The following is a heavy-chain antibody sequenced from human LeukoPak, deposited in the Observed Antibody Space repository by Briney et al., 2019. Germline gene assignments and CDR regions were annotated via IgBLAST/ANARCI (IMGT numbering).Heavy chain of an antibody. Sequence: HPGGSLRLSCAASGFTFSSYGLTWVRQAPGKGLVWVSRLNTDGSSTNYADSVKGRFTISRDNAKNTLYLQMNSLRAEDTAVYYCARDKGYSVDYWGQGTLVTVSS. CDR2: LNTDGSST. J-gene: IGHJ4*02. D-gene: IGHD5-18*01. V-gene: IGHV3-74*01. CDR1: GFTFSSYG. CDR3: ARDKGYSVDY.